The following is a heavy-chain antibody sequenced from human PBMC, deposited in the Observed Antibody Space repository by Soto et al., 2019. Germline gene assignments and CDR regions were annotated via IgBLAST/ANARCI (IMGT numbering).Heavy chain of an antibody. CDR3: AREPATAKPEGVDF. CDR2: INPNSGGT. D-gene: IGHD1-1*01. J-gene: IGHJ4*02. Sequence: ASVKVSCKDSGYTFSDYYIHWVRQAPGQGLEWMGWINPNSGGTKYPPKFQGGVTMTSDTSNTTAYMELSRLRSGDTAVYYCAREPATAKPEGVDFWGQGTVVTVSS. CDR1: GYTFSDYY. V-gene: IGHV1-2*02.